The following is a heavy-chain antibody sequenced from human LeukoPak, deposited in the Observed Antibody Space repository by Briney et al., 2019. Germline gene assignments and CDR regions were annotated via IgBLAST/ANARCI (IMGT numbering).Heavy chain of an antibody. D-gene: IGHD6-13*01. J-gene: IGHJ6*03. CDR3: ARVVPQVDSKQQLVRWHYYYYMDV. V-gene: IGHV3-30*04. Sequence: GGSLRLSCAASGFTFSDYAMHWVRQAPGKGLEWVAVISYGGSNEYYTDSVKGRFTISRDNSKNTLYLQMNSLRPEDTAVYYCARVVPQVDSKQQLVRWHYYYYMDVWGKGTTVTVSS. CDR2: ISYGGSNE. CDR1: GFTFSDYA.